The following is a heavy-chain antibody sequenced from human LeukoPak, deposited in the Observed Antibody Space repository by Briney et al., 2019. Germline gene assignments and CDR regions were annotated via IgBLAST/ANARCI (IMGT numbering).Heavy chain of an antibody. V-gene: IGHV1-69*04. CDR3: ARGAAAVAPNDY. J-gene: IGHJ4*02. D-gene: IGHD6-13*01. CDR1: GGTFISYA. CDR2: IIPILGIA. Sequence: SVKVSCKASGGTFISYAISWVRQAPGQGLEWMGRIIPILGIANYAQKFQGRVTITADKSTSTAYMELSSLRSEDTTVYYCARGAAAVAPNDYWGQGTLVTVSS.